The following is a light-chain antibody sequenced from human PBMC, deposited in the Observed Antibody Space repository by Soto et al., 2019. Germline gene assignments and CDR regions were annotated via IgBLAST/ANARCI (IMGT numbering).Light chain of an antibody. CDR1: HSVITN. Sequence: IVLTQSPDLLTLSQGERASLSXRASHSVITNLAWYQQKTGQXTRLLXXGEXTRATGIPARFSGSGSGKDFTLTISSLQSEDFAVFYCQQYNNWTAITFGQGTRLEIK. CDR2: GEX. CDR3: QQYNNWTAIT. J-gene: IGKJ5*01. V-gene: IGKV3D-15*01.